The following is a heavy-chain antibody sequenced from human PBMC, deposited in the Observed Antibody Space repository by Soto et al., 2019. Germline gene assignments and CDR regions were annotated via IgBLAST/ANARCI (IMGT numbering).Heavy chain of an antibody. CDR2: IKTSAGGGAT. J-gene: IGHJ6*02. CDR3: TTGSVEGI. V-gene: IGHV3-15*07. CDR1: GFSFNEAW. D-gene: IGHD2-15*01. Sequence: EVQLVESAGGLVKPGGSLRLSCVASGFSFNEAWMNWVRQAPGEGLEWVGRIKTSAGGGATDYAAPVQGRXTIXXDDSXXXXXLHMNSLRTEDXAIYXCTTGSVEGIWGQGTTXTVSX.